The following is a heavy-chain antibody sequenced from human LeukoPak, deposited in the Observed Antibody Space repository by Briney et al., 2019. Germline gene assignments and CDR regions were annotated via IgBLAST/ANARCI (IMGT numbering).Heavy chain of an antibody. CDR1: GGTFSSYA. D-gene: IGHD3-3*01. V-gene: IGHV1-69*13. CDR3: ARGRITIFGVVMYEFDY. CDR2: IIPIFGTA. Sequence: SVKVSCKASGGTFSSYAISWVRQAPGQGLEWTGGIIPIFGTANYAQKFQGRVTITADESTSTAYMELSSLRSEDTAVYYCARGRITIFGVVMYEFDYWGQGTLVTVSS. J-gene: IGHJ4*02.